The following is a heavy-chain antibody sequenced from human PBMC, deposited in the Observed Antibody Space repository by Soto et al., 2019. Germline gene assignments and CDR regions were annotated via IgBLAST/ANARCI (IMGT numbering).Heavy chain of an antibody. CDR2: ISYDGSNK. J-gene: IGHJ4*02. V-gene: IGHV3-30-3*01. CDR3: ARDDTAMPPQGGAGVAVY. D-gene: IGHD5-18*01. CDR1: GFTFSSYA. Sequence: QVQLVESGGGVVQPGRSLRLSCAASGFTFSSYAMHWVRQAPGKGLEWVAVISYDGSNKYYADSVKGRFTISRDNSKNTLYLQMNSLRAEDTAVYYCARDDTAMPPQGGAGVAVYWGQGTLVTVSS.